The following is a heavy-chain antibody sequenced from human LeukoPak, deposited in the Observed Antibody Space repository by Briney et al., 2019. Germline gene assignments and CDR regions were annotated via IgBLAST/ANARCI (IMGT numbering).Heavy chain of an antibody. CDR3: ARLVRNVGYGGDQFDY. J-gene: IGHJ4*02. V-gene: IGHV4-39*01. CDR1: GGSISSSNYY. Sequence: SETLSLTCTVSGGSISSSNYYWGCIRQPPGKGLEWIGSIYYSGSTYYNPSLKSRVTMSVDTSKNQFSLKLSSVTAADTAVYYCARLVRNVGYGGDQFDYWGQGTLVTVSS. CDR2: IYYSGST. D-gene: IGHD4-23*01.